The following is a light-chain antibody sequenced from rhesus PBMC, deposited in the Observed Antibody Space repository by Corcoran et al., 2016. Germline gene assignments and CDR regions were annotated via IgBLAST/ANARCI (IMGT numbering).Light chain of an antibody. V-gene: IGKV1-43*02. CDR2: DAS. CDR3: LQYDSDPLA. Sequence: DIQMTQSPSSLSASVGDRVTITCRASQGMTNHLSWYQQKQGRAPKLQIYDASTLQSGVPSRFSGGGSGTDFTLTISSLQPEDIATYYCLQYDSDPLAFGQGAKVDVK. J-gene: IGKJ1*01. CDR1: QGMTNH.